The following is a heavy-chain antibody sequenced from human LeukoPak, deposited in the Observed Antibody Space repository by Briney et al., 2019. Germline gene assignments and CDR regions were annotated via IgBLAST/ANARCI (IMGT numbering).Heavy chain of an antibody. J-gene: IGHJ6*03. CDR1: GGSISSSSYY. V-gene: IGHV4-61*05. CDR3: ARGGAFGQWLVHWDYYYYYYMDV. Sequence: PSETLSLTCTVSGGSISSSSYYWGWIRQPPGKGLEWIGYIYYSGSTNYNPSLKSRVTISVDTSKNQFSLKLSSVTAADTAVYYCARGGAFGQWLVHWDYYYYYYMDVWGKGTTVTVSS. CDR2: IYYSGST. D-gene: IGHD6-19*01.